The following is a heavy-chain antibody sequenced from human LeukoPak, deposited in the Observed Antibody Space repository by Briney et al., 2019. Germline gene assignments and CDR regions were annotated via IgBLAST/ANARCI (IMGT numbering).Heavy chain of an antibody. D-gene: IGHD5-18*01. CDR2: ISYDGSNK. CDR1: GFTFSSNA. CDR3: ATGGEYSYTGADI. V-gene: IGHV3-30-3*01. J-gene: IGHJ3*02. Sequence: GGSLRLSCAASGFTFSSNAMHWVRQAPGKGLEWVAVISYDGSNKYYADSVKGRFTISRDNSKNTLSLQMNSLRAEDTAVYYCATGGEYSYTGADIWGQGTLVTVS.